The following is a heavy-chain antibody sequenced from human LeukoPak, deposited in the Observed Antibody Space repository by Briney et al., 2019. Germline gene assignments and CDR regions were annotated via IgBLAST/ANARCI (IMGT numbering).Heavy chain of an antibody. CDR2: INWDGGST. J-gene: IGHJ3*02. V-gene: IGHV3-20*04. CDR3: ARTKQQLVLDAFDI. CDR1: GFTFDDYG. D-gene: IGHD6-13*01. Sequence: PGGSLRLSCAASGFTFDDYGMRWVRQAPGKGLEWVSGINWDGGSTGYADSVKGRFTISRDNAKNSLYLQMNSLRAEDTALYYCARTKQQLVLDAFDIWGQGTMVTVSS.